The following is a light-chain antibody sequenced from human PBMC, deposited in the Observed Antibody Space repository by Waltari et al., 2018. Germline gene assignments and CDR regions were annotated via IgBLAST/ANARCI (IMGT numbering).Light chain of an antibody. CDR2: GAS. CDR3: QQYNNWPPGA. CDR1: QCVSSN. J-gene: IGKJ1*01. V-gene: IGKV3-15*01. Sequence: EIVMTQSPATLSVSPGERATLSCRASQCVSSNLAWYQQKPGQAPRLLIHGASTRATGIPARFSGSGSGTEFTLTISSLQYEDFAVYYCQQYNNWPPGAFGQGTKVEIK.